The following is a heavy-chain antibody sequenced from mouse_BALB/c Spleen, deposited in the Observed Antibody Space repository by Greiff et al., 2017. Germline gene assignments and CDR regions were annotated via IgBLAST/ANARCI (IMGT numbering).Heavy chain of an antibody. CDR2: INPYNGDT. V-gene: IGHV1-20*02. J-gene: IGHJ4*01. D-gene: IGHD2-4*01. CDR1: GYSFTGYF. Sequence: VQLQQSGPELVKPGASVKISCKASGYSFTGYFMNWVMQSHGKSLEWIGRINPYNGDTFYNQKFKGKATLTVDKSSSTAHMELRSLASEDSAVYYCARVIYDYGYYNAMDYWGQGTSVTVSS. CDR3: ARVIYDYGYYNAMDY.